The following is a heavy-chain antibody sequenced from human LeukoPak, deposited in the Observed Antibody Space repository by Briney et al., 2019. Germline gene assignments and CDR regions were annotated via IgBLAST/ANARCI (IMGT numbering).Heavy chain of an antibody. D-gene: IGHD1-26*01. Sequence: KTSGTLSLTCAVSGGSISSSNWWSWVRQPPGKGLEWIGEIYHSGSTNYNPSLKSRVTTSVDTSKNQFSLKLSSVTAADTAVYYCATSEYNSGSYWDYWGQGTLVTVSS. CDR3: ATSEYNSGSYWDY. V-gene: IGHV4-4*02. J-gene: IGHJ4*02. CDR2: IYHSGST. CDR1: GGSISSSNW.